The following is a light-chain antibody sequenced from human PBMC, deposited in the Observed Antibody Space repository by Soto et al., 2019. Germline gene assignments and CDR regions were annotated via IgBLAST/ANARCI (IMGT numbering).Light chain of an antibody. V-gene: IGLV3-1*01. CDR1: RLGDKY. J-gene: IGLJ1*01. CDR3: QAWDSSILD. CDR2: QDS. Sequence: SYELTQPPSVSVSPGQTASITCSGDRLGDKYACWYQQKPGQSPVLVIYQDSKRPSGIPERFSGSNSGNTATLTISGTQAMDEADYYCQAWDSSILDFGTGTKLTVL.